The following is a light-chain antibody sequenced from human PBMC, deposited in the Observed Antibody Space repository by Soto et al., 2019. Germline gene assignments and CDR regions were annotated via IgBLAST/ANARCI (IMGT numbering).Light chain of an antibody. J-gene: IGKJ2*01. V-gene: IGKV4-1*01. Sequence: DFVVTQSPDSLAVSLGETATINCKSSQSVFYNSDNRNHLAWYQQKPGQSPRLLIYWASTRESGVPDRFSGSASGTDFTLTISSLQAEDVAVYFCQQYYSAPSFGQGTKLEIK. CDR2: WAS. CDR1: QSVFYNSDNRNH. CDR3: QQYYSAPS.